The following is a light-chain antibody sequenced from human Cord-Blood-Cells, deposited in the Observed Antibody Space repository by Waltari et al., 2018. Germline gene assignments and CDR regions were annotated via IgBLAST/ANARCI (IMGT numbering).Light chain of an antibody. J-gene: IGKJ2*01. CDR1: QSISSY. CDR2: AAS. V-gene: IGKV1-39*01. CDR3: QQSYSTPYT. Sequence: DIQMNQSPSSLSASVGDRVTITCRASQSISSYLNWYQQKPGKAPKLLIYAASSLQSGVPSRFSGSGSGTDFTRTISSLQPEDFATYYCQQSYSTPYTFGQGTKLEIK.